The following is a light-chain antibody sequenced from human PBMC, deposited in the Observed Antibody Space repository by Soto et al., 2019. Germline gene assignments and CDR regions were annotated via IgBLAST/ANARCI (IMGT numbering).Light chain of an antibody. V-gene: IGKV1-5*03. J-gene: IGKJ1*01. Sequence: DIRMTQSPSTLSTSVGDRVTITCRASQTISTWLAWYQQKPGKAPKLLIYKASSLESGVPSRFSGSGSGTEFTLTISSLQPDDFATYYCQQYHNYPRTFGQGTKVDIK. CDR1: QTISTW. CDR2: KAS. CDR3: QQYHNYPRT.